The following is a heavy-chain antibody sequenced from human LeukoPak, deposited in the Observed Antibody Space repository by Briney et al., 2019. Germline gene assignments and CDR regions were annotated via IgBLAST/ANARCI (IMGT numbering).Heavy chain of an antibody. CDR3: ARGDPTVTTKQNFDY. CDR1: GFTFSTYG. Sequence: PGGSLRLSCAASGFTFSTYGMHWVRQAPGKGLEWVAVISHEGSYKSYADSVKGRFTISRDNSENTVYLQMDSLRAEDTAVYYCARGDPTVTTKQNFDYWGQGTLVTVSS. J-gene: IGHJ4*02. CDR2: ISHEGSYK. D-gene: IGHD4-17*01. V-gene: IGHV3-33*01.